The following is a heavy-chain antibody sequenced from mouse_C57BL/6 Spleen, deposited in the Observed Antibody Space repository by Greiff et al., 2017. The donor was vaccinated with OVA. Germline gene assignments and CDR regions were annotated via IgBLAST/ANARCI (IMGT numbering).Heavy chain of an antibody. CDR1: GYTFTEYT. J-gene: IGHJ2*01. CDR2: FYPGSGSI. Sequence: QVQLKESGAELVKPGASVKLSCKASGYTFTEYTIHWVKQRSGQGLEWIGWFYPGSGSIKYNETFKDKATLTADKYSSTVYMELSRLTSEDSAVYFCARHEDIYYDYGFDYWGQGTTLTVSS. CDR3: ARHEDIYYDYGFDY. D-gene: IGHD2-4*01. V-gene: IGHV1-62-2*01.